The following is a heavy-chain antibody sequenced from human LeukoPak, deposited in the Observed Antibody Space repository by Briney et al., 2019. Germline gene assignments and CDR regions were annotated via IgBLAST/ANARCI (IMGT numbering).Heavy chain of an antibody. V-gene: IGHV3-30-3*01. CDR3: ATAAVSRGYSGYDLD. Sequence: PGRSLRLSCAASGFTFSSYAMHWVRQAPGKGLEWVAVISYDGSNKYYADSVKGRFTISRDNSKNTLYLQMNSLRAEDTAVYYCATAAVSRGYSGYDLDWGQGTLVTVSS. CDR1: GFTFSSYA. CDR2: ISYDGSNK. D-gene: IGHD5-12*01. J-gene: IGHJ4*02.